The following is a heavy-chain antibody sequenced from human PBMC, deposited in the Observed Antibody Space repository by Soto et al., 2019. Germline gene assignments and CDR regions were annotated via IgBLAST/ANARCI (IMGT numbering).Heavy chain of an antibody. V-gene: IGHV1-18*04. CDR3: ARVDVLRFWEWLI. Sequence: ASVKVSCKASGYTFTNYGISWVRQAPGQGLEWMGWISAYNGNTNYAQNLQGRVTMTTDTSTSTAYMELRSLRSDDTAVYYCARVDVLRFWEWLIWGKGTLVTVSS. CDR1: GYTFTNYG. D-gene: IGHD3-3*01. CDR2: ISAYNGNT. J-gene: IGHJ4*02.